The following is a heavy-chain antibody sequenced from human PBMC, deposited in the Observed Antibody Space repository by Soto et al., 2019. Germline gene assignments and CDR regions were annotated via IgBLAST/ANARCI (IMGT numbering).Heavy chain of an antibody. CDR3: ARSPRISRAGDV. CDR1: GYGFTTFG. CDR2: LNPYNGNT. V-gene: IGHV1-18*01. D-gene: IGHD3-10*01. J-gene: IGHJ6*04. Sequence: QVQLVQSGGEVKKPGASVRLSCEASGYGFTTFGITWVRQAPGQGLEWMGWLNPYNGNTNYAQNVQDRMTMTADTSSNTAFMELTNLKFDDTAIYYGARSPRISRAGDVWGKGTTVTVSS.